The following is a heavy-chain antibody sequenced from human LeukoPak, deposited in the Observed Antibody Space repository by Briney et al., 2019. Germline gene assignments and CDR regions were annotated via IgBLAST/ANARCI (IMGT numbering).Heavy chain of an antibody. Sequence: SEPLSLPCTVSGGSISSGGYYWNWVRQHPGKGLEWVGYIYYGGRSYYNPSLMSRVSISVDTSKNEFSLRLSSVTAADTAVYFCARGAAYHWSDGGQGTGVRVLS. J-gene: IGHJ4*02. CDR3: ARGAAYHWSD. CDR2: IYYGGRS. CDR1: GGSISSGGYY. V-gene: IGHV4-31*03. D-gene: IGHD1-26*01.